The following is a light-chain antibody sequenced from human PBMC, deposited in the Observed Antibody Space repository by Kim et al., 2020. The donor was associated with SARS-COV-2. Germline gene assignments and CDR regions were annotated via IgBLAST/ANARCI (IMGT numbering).Light chain of an antibody. V-gene: IGLV1-47*01. CDR2: RNN. CDR3: AAWDDSLNNWV. J-gene: IGLJ3*02. CDR1: NSNIGSRF. Sequence: QSVLTQPPSASGTPGQMVTISCSGSNSNIGSRFVYWYQQLPGTAPKLLIYRNNQRPSGVPDRFSGSKSGTSASLAISGLRSEDEADYYCAAWDDSLNNWVFGGGTQLTVL.